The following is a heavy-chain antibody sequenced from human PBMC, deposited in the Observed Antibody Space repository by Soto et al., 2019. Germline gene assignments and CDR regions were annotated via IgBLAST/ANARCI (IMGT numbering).Heavy chain of an antibody. J-gene: IGHJ4*02. CDR2: ISSSSSYI. CDR3: ARDISITMIETFDY. Sequence: GGSLRLSCAASGFTFSSYSMNWVRQAPGKGLEWVSSISSSSSYIYYADSVKGRFTISRDNAKNSLYLQMKSLRAEDTAVYYCARDISITMIETFDYWGQGTLVTVSS. V-gene: IGHV3-21*01. D-gene: IGHD3-22*01. CDR1: GFTFSSYS.